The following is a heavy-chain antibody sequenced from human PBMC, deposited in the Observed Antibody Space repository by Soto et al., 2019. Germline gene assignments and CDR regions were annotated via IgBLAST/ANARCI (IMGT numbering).Heavy chain of an antibody. CDR2: IIPILGIA. CDR1: GGTFSSYT. V-gene: IGHV1-69*02. Sequence: SVKVSCKASGGTFSSYTISWVRQAPGQGLEWMGRIIPILGIANYAQKFQGRVTITADKSTSTAYMELSSLRSEDTAVYYCARGEAAAKIKPSYYYYYGMDVWGQGTTVTVSS. CDR3: ARGEAAAKIKPSYYYYYGMDV. J-gene: IGHJ6*02. D-gene: IGHD6-13*01.